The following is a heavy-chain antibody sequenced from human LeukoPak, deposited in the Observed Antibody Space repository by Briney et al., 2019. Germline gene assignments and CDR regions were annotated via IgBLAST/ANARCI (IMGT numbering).Heavy chain of an antibody. CDR3: ARALNGFDI. CDR2: VNSDGSST. CDR1: GFAFSSYW. J-gene: IGHJ3*02. V-gene: IGHV3-74*01. Sequence: GSLRLSCAASGFAFSSYWLHWVRQAPGKGLVWVSRVNSDGSSTNYADSVGGRFTVSRDNSRNTLYLQMNSLRAEDTAVYYCARALNGFDIWGPGTLVTVSS.